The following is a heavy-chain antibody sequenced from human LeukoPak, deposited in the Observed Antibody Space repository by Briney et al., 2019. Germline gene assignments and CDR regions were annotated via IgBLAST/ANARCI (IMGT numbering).Heavy chain of an antibody. J-gene: IGHJ3*02. Sequence: GASVKVSCKASGSTFTGYYMHWVRQAPGQGLEWMGWINPNSGGTNYAQKFQGRVTMTRDTSISTAYMELSRLRSDDTAVYYCARGYGSGSYYNPNDAFDIWGQGTMVTVSS. V-gene: IGHV1-2*02. CDR3: ARGYGSGSYYNPNDAFDI. CDR1: GSTFTGYY. CDR2: INPNSGGT. D-gene: IGHD3-10*01.